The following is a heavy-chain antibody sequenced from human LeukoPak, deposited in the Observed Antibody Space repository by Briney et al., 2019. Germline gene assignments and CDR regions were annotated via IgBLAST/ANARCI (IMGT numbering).Heavy chain of an antibody. CDR3: ARDDRGYEGVFDY. Sequence: PSETLSLTCTVSGGSISSSSYYWGWIRQPPGKGLEWIGRIYTSGSTNYNPSLKSRVTMSVDTSKNQFSLKLSSVTAADTAVYYCARDDRGYEGVFDYWGQGTLVTVSS. CDR2: IYTSGST. CDR1: GGSISSSSYY. J-gene: IGHJ4*02. D-gene: IGHD5-12*01. V-gene: IGHV4-39*07.